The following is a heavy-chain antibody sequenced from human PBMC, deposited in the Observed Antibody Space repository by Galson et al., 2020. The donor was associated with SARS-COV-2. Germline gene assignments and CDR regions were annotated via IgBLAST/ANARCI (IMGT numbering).Heavy chain of an antibody. V-gene: IGHV5-51*01. CDR3: ARHGTRGDSSGHYYVS. Sequence: KIGESLKISCKGSGYSFTSYWIGWVRQMPGKGLEWMGIIYPGDSDTRYSPSFQGQVTISADKSISTAYLQWSSLKASDTAMYYCARHGTRGDSSGHYYVSWGQGTLVTCSP. CDR2: IYPGDSDT. CDR1: GYSFTSYW. J-gene: IGHJ5*02. D-gene: IGHD3-22*01.